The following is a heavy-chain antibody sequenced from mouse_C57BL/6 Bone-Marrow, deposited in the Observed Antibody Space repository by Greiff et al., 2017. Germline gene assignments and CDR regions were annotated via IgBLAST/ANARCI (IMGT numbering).Heavy chain of an antibody. D-gene: IGHD1-1*01. J-gene: IGHJ4*01. V-gene: IGHV1-69*01. CDR1: GYTFTSYW. CDR2: IDPSDSYT. Sequence: VQLQQPGAELVMPGASVKLSCQASGYTFTSYWMHWVKQRPGQGLDWIGEIDPSDSYTNYNQKFKGKSTLTVDKSSSTAYMQLSSLTSEDSAVYYCARDYYGSSGAMDYWGQGTSVTVSS. CDR3: ARDYYGSSGAMDY.